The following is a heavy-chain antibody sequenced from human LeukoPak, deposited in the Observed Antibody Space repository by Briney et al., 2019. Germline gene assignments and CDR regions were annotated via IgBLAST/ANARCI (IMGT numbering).Heavy chain of an antibody. Sequence: SETLSLTCTVSGGSISSYYWSWIRQPPGKGLEWIGYIYYSGSTYYNPSLKSRVTISVDTSKNQFSLKLSSVTAADTAVYYCARAPLDFEWFGELLYGDAFDIWGQGTMVTVSS. J-gene: IGHJ3*02. CDR1: GGSISSYY. CDR3: ARAPLDFEWFGELLYGDAFDI. D-gene: IGHD3-10*01. CDR2: IYYSGST. V-gene: IGHV4-59*08.